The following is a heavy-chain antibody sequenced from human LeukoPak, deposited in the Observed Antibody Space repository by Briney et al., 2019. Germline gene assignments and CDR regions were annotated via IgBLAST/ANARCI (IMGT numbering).Heavy chain of an antibody. D-gene: IGHD5-12*01. CDR3: ARDWGDVDIVATILDY. CDR2: INPSGGST. V-gene: IGHV1-46*01. CDR1: GYTFTSYY. J-gene: IGHJ4*02. Sequence: ASVKVSCKASGYTFTSYYMHWVRQAPGQGLEWMGIINPSGGSTSYAQKFQGRVTMTRDMSTSTVYMELSSLRSEDTAVYYCARDWGDVDIVATILDYWGQGTLVTVSS.